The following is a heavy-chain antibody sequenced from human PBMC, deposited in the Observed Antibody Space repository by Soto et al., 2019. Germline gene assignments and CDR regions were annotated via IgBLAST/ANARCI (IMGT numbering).Heavy chain of an antibody. CDR1: GASISNGGYY. J-gene: IGHJ4*02. CDR3: GREAGGVENPGFDY. D-gene: IGHD3-16*01. CDR2: IDYSGST. Sequence: QVQLQESGPGLVKPSQTLSLTCTVSGASISNGGYYWTWIRQHPGKGLEWIGYIDYSGSTYYNPSLKSLITISVDTSKNHFSRKLTAVTAADTDVYYCGREAGGVENPGFDYWGQGTLVTGSS. V-gene: IGHV4-31*01.